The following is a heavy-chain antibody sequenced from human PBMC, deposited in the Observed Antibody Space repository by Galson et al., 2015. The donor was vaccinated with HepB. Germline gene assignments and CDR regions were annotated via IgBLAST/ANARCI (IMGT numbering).Heavy chain of an antibody. CDR3: ASGSAGSYHFDF. CDR2: IWFDGSKT. Sequence: SLRLSCAASGFTFRTYGMHWVRQTPARGLEWLALIWFDGSKTYYVDSVKGRFTVSRDNSQNTLFLQMDSLRADDTAIYYCASGSAGSYHFDFWGQGSLVTVSS. J-gene: IGHJ4*02. V-gene: IGHV3-33*01. D-gene: IGHD3-10*01. CDR1: GFTFRTYG.